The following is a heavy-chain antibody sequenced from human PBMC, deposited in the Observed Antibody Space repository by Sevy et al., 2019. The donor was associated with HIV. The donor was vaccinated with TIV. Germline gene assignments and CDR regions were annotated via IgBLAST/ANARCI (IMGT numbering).Heavy chain of an antibody. CDR3: ARTRSEGDSADFDY. CDR2: ISAYNGNT. D-gene: IGHD1-26*01. CDR1: GYTFTSYG. J-gene: IGHJ4*02. Sequence: ASVKVSCKASGYTFTSYGISWVRQAPGQGLEWMGWISAYNGNTNYAEKLQGRVTMTTDTSASTAYMELRSLRSDDTAVYYCARTRSEGDSADFDYWGQGTLVTVSS. V-gene: IGHV1-18*01.